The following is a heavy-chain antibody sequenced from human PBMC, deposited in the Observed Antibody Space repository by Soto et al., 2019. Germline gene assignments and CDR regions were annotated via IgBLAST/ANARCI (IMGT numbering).Heavy chain of an antibody. CDR2: IIPIFGTA. CDR1: GGTFSSYA. CDR3: ATSPGYSSSYTYLRFDY. D-gene: IGHD6-13*01. J-gene: IGHJ4*02. Sequence: SVKVSCKASGGTFSSYAISWVRQAPGQGLEWMGGIIPIFGTANYAQKFQGRVTITADESTSTAYMELSSLRSEDTAVYYCATSPGYSSSYTYLRFDYWGQGTLVTVS. V-gene: IGHV1-69*13.